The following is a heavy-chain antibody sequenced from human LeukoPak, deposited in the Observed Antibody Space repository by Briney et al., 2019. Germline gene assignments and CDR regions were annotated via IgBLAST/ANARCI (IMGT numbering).Heavy chain of an antibody. CDR1: GGSISSYY. D-gene: IGHD1-7*01. J-gene: IGHJ6*02. V-gene: IGHV4-4*07. CDR2: IYTSGST. Sequence: SETLSLTCTVSGGSISSYYWSWIRQPAGKGLEWIGRIYTSGSTNYNPSLKSRVTMSVDTSKNQFSLKLSSVTAADTAVYYCARDEKKYNWNSGPVYYYGMDVWGQGTTVTVSS. CDR3: ARDEKKYNWNSGPVYYYGMDV.